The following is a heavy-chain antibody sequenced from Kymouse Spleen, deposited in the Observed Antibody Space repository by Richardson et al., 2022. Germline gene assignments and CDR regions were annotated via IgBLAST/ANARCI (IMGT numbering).Heavy chain of an antibody. V-gene: IGHV4-39*01. CDR1: GGSISSSSYY. Sequence: QLQLQESGPGLVKPSETLSLTCTVSGGSISSSSYYWGWIRQPPGKGLEWIGSIYYSGSTYYNPSLKSRVTISVDTSKNQFSLKLSSVTAADTAVYYCARQVYSGSYYFDYWGQGTLVTVSS. CDR2: IYYSGST. CDR3: ARQVYSGSYYFDY. D-gene: IGHD1-26*01. J-gene: IGHJ4*02.